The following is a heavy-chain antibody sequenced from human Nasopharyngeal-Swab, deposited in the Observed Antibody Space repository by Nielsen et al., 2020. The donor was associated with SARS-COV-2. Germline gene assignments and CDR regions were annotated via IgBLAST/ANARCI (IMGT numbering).Heavy chain of an antibody. V-gene: IGHV5-51*01. J-gene: IGHJ6*02. CDR1: GYSFTTYW. Sequence: GASLKISCQASGYSFTTYWVAWVRQMPGKRLEWGGIVHPGESDTRDNPSFRGQVTISADRSTSTAYLQWNSLQASDPETYYCARHEYFYYYYWGMDLWGQGTTVTVSS. D-gene: IGHD2/OR15-2a*01. CDR2: VHPGESDT. CDR3: ARHEYFYYYYWGMDL.